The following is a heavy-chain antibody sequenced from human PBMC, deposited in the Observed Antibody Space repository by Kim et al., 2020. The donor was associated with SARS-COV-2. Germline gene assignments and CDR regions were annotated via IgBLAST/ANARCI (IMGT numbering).Heavy chain of an antibody. D-gene: IGHD6-13*01. Sequence: YAQKFQGRVTITADESTSTAYMELSSLRSEDTAVYYCASRRGGISYGMDVWGQGTTVTVSS. J-gene: IGHJ6*02. CDR3: ASRRGGISYGMDV. V-gene: IGHV1-69*01.